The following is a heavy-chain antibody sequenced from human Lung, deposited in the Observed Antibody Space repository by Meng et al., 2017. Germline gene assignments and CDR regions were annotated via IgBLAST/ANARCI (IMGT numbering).Heavy chain of an antibody. J-gene: IGHJ4*02. CDR3: ARDEDISAAGKLFGDY. Sequence: HVQLVRVGAAGKEPGASVKLSCKPSGYTFASDWIHWLRQAPGQRLEWMGRIDPNNDHTQYAQNFQGRVTMTSDTSISTVYMELNGLRSDDTAVYYCARDEDISAAGKLFGDYWGQGTLVTVSS. V-gene: IGHV1-2*06. CDR2: IDPNNDHT. D-gene: IGHD6-13*01. CDR1: GYTFASDW.